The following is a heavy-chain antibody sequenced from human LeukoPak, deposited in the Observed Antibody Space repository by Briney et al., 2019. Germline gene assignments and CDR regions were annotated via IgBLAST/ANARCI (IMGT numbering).Heavy chain of an antibody. V-gene: IGHV4-61*02. CDR2: IYTSGST. CDR1: GGSISSGSYY. CDR3: ARLRYFDWSLDPYYFDY. Sequence: SETLSLTCTVSGGSISSGSYYWSWIRQPAGKGLEWIGRIYTSGSTNYNPSLKSRVTISVDTSKNQFSLKLSSVTAADTAVYYCARLRYFDWSLDPYYFDYWGQGTLVTVSS. J-gene: IGHJ4*02. D-gene: IGHD3-9*01.